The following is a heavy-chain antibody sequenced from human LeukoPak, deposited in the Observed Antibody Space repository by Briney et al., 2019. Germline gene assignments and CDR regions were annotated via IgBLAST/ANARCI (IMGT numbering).Heavy chain of an antibody. CDR3: ASQGGEIDY. V-gene: IGHV1-69*04. CDR1: GGTFSSYA. D-gene: IGHD3-10*01. J-gene: IGHJ4*02. Sequence: SVKVSCKASGGTFSSYAISWVRQAPGQGLEWMGRIIPILGIANYTQKFQGRVTITADKSTSTAYMELSSLRSEDTAVYYCASQGGEIDYWGQGTLVTVSS. CDR2: IIPILGIA.